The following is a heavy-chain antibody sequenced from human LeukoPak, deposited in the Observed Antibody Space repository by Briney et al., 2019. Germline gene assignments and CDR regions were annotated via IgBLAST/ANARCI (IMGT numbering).Heavy chain of an antibody. CDR3: ARGAVAGTLSAWFDH. CDR1: GFTFSSYS. CDR2: ISSSSSYI. V-gene: IGHV3-21*01. J-gene: IGHJ5*02. D-gene: IGHD6-19*01. Sequence: GGSLRLSCAASGFTFSSYSMNWVRQAPGKGLEWVSSISSSSSYIYYADSVKGRFTISRDNAKNSLYLQMNSLRAEDTAVYYCARGAVAGTLSAWFDHWGQGTLVTVSS.